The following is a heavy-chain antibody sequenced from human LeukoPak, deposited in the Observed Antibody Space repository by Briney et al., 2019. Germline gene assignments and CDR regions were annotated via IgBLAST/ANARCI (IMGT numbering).Heavy chain of an antibody. V-gene: IGHV1-69*13. Sequence: GASVKVSCKASGGTFSSYAISWVRQAPGQGLEWMGGIIPIFGTANYAQKFQGRVTITADESTSTAYMELSSLRSEDTAVYYCARADYSSTWSHDHYYMDVWGKGTTVTVSS. CDR3: ARADYSSTWSHDHYYMDV. D-gene: IGHD6-13*01. J-gene: IGHJ6*03. CDR1: GGTFSSYA. CDR2: IIPIFGTA.